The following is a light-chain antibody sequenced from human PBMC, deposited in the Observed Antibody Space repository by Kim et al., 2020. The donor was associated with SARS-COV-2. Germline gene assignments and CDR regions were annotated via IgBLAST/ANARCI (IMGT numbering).Light chain of an antibody. CDR2: EGT. CDR3: QAWDSRTVI. Sequence: SYELTQPPSVSVSPGQTASITCSGDKLGDKYACWYQQKPGQSPVLVIYEGTERPSGIPERFSGSKSVTTATLTISGTQAIDEADYYCQAWDSRTVIFGGGTKLTVL. CDR1: KLGDKY. J-gene: IGLJ2*01. V-gene: IGLV3-1*01.